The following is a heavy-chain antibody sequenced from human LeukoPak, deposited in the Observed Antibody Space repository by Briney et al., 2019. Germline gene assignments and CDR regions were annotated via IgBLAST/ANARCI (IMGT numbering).Heavy chain of an antibody. CDR3: ARMMGGSYSYFDY. D-gene: IGHD1-26*01. V-gene: IGHV4-34*01. CDR1: GGSFSGYY. Sequence: SETLSLTCAVYGGSFSGYYWNWIRQPPGKGLEWIGEISHSGSTNYNPSLKSRVTISVDMSKNQFSLKLSSVTAADTAVYFCARMMGGSYSYFDYWGQGTLVTVSS. J-gene: IGHJ4*02. CDR2: ISHSGST.